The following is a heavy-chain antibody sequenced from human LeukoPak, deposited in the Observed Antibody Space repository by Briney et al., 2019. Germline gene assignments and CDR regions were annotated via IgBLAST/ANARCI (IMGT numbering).Heavy chain of an antibody. CDR3: ARASGDWVIFYGEYYFDY. J-gene: IGHJ4*02. CDR2: IYHSGST. V-gene: IGHV4-38-2*02. CDR1: GYSISSGYY. Sequence: PSETLSFTCTVSGYSISSGYYWGWIRQPPGKGLEWIGSIYHSGSTYYNPSLKSRVTISVDTSKNQFSLKLSSVTAADTAVYYCARASGDWVIFYGEYYFDYWGQGTLVTVSS. D-gene: IGHD2-21*01.